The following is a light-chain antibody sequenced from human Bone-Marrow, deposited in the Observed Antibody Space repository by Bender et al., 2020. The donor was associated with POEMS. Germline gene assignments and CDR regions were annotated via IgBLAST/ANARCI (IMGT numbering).Light chain of an antibody. CDR3: QVWESSSGV. CDR1: KLGDKY. Sequence: SYELTQPPSVSVSPGQTATITCSGDKLGDKYACWHQQKPGQSPVQVIYQDTKRPSGIPERFSGSNSGNTATLTISGTQAMDEADYSCQVWESSSGVFGGGTKLTVL. CDR2: QDT. J-gene: IGLJ3*02. V-gene: IGLV3-1*01.